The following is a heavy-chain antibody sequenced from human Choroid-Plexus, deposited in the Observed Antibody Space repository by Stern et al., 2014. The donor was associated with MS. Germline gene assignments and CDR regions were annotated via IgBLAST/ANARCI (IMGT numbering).Heavy chain of an antibody. J-gene: IGHJ5*02. D-gene: IGHD2/OR15-2a*01. Sequence: VHLVESGGGVVQPGRPLSLSCVASGFTFGSCAMHWVRQAPGKGLEWVAGVSYDGSNKYYADYVKGRFTISRDNSQNTLYMQMSSLRPEDTAVYYCAKDRHYLTYFFDHWGQGSLVTVSS. V-gene: IGHV3-30*18. CDR1: GFTFGSCA. CDR3: AKDRHYLTYFFDH. CDR2: VSYDGSNK.